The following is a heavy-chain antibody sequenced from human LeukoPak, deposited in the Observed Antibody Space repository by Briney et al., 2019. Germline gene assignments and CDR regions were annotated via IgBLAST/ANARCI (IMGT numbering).Heavy chain of an antibody. CDR2: INSRSNYK. J-gene: IGHJ3*02. D-gene: IGHD1-26*01. V-gene: IGHV3-21*01. CDR1: GFSFSTYT. Sequence: PGGSLRLSCATSGFSFSTYTMNWVRQAPGKELEWVSSINSRSNYKYYADSVKGRFTISRDNAKNSLFLQMSSLRPEDPAVYYCAREDGIVGATSAFDIWGQGTMVTVSS. CDR3: AREDGIVGATSAFDI.